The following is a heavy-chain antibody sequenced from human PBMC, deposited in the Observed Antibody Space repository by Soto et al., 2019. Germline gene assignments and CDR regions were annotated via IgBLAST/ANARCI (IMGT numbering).Heavy chain of an antibody. V-gene: IGHV4-39*01. CDR1: GGSIKFGVDY. D-gene: IGHD5-12*01. CDR3: ARLAYSHYST. J-gene: IGHJ4*02. CDR2: IYYSGTT. Sequence: HSETRALSWTVSGGSIKFGVDYWAWIRQPPGKGLEWVATIYYSGTTYYSPSLKSRLTISLDTSRNQFSLDLTSVTAADTAVYYCARLAYSHYSTWGQGTLVTVSS.